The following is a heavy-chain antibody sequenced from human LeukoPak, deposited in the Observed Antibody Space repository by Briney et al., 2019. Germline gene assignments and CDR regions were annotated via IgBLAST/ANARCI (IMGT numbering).Heavy chain of an antibody. CDR2: LISSGATT. V-gene: IGHV3-23*01. D-gene: IGHD5-18*01. CDR1: GFAFSNYA. CDR3: SKNAGYSYGLYYFDY. Sequence: GGSLRLSCAASGFAFSNYAMSWVRQAPGKGLEWVPSLISSGATTYYADSVKGRFTISRDNSKNTVHLQMDSLRAEDSAVYYYSKNAGYSYGLYYFDYWGQGTLVTVSS. J-gene: IGHJ4*02.